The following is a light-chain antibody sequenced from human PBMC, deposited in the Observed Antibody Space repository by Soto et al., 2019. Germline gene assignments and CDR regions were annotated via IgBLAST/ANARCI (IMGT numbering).Light chain of an antibody. Sequence: DIQMTQCPSTMSASVGDRVTITCRASQSISDWLAWYQQKPGKAPKFLIYKASNLESGVPSRFSGSGSGTEFTLTISSVQPDDFATYYCQYYDSYSWTFGQGTKVEIK. CDR1: QSISDW. V-gene: IGKV1-5*03. J-gene: IGKJ1*01. CDR2: KAS. CDR3: QYYDSYSWT.